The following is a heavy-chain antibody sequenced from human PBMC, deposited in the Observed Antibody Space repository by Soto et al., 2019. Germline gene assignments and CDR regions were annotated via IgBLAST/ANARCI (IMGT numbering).Heavy chain of an antibody. V-gene: IGHV3-33*01. CDR1: GFPFSTYG. J-gene: IGHJ4*02. Sequence: GGSLRLSCTASGFPFSTYGMHWVRQSPGKGLEWVAVVWFDGSNKYYADFVKGRFTISRDNSKNTLYLQMTSLRAKDTAVYYCARAVGPFDYWGQGTLVTVSS. CDR3: ARAVGPFDY. CDR2: VWFDGSNK.